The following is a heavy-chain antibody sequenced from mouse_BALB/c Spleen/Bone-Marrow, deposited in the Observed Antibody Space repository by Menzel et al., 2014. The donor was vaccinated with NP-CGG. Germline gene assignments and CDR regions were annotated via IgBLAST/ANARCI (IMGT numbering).Heavy chain of an antibody. CDR2: IDPANGNT. CDR3: ASYYYGSSSFAY. V-gene: IGHV14-3*02. D-gene: IGHD1-1*01. Sequence: EVKLMESGAELVKPGASVKLSCTASGFNIKDTYMHWVKQRPEQGLEWIGRIDPANGNTKYDPKFQGKATITADTSSNTPHLQLSSLTSEDTAVYYCASYYYGSSSFAYWGQGTLVTVSA. J-gene: IGHJ3*01. CDR1: GFNIKDTY.